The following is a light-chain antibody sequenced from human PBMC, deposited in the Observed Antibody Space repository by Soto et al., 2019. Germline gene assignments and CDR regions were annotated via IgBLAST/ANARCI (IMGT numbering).Light chain of an antibody. V-gene: IGKV3-20*01. J-gene: IGKJ4*01. CDR2: GAS. Sequence: DIVLTHAPGTLSLSPGERATLSCRASQSVSSSYLAWYQQKPGQAPRLLIYGASSRATGIPDRFSGSGSGTDFTLTISRLEPEDFAVYYCQQYGSSLLTFGGGTKVDIK. CDR3: QQYGSSLLT. CDR1: QSVSSSY.